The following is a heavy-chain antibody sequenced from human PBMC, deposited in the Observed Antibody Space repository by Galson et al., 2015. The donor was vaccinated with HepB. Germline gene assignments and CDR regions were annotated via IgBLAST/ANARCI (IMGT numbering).Heavy chain of an antibody. CDR3: ATNWNRGAFDI. CDR1: ALAFSSYA. D-gene: IGHD1-1*01. J-gene: IGHJ3*02. CDR2: IGGSGGST. Sequence: SLGLSSAASALAFSSYALRWAPEAPGEGLEWVSVIGGSGGSTYYADSVKGRFTISRDNCKNTLYLQMNSLRAEDTAVYYCATNWNRGAFDIWGQGAMVTVSS. V-gene: IGHV3-23*01.